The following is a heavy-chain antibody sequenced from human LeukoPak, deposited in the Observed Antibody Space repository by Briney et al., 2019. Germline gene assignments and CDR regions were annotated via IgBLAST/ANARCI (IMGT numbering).Heavy chain of an antibody. J-gene: IGHJ3*02. D-gene: IGHD3-10*01. CDR3: ARGAYYYGSDPAAFDI. Sequence: SETLSLTCTVSGGSISSYYWSWIRQPPGKGLEWIGYIYYSGSTNYNPSPKSRVTISVDTSKNQFSLKLSSVTAADTAVYYCARGAYYYGSDPAAFDIWGQGTMVTVSS. CDR2: IYYSGST. CDR1: GGSISSYY. V-gene: IGHV4-59*01.